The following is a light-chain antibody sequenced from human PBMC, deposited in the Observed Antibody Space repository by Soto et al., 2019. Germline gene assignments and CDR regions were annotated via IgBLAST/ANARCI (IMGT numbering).Light chain of an antibody. CDR2: NNI. J-gene: IGLJ2*01. CDR3: QSYDTMLSGPGV. CDR1: SFNIGAGYD. Sequence: QSVLTQPPSVSGAPGQRVTISCTGSSFNIGAGYDVHWYQQLPGTAPQLLIYNNINRPSGVPDRFSGSKSCTSASLAITGLQPEDEADYYCQSYDTMLSGPGVFGGGTKLTVL. V-gene: IGLV1-40*01.